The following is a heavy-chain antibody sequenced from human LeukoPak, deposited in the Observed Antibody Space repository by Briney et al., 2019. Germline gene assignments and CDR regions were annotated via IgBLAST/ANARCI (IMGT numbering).Heavy chain of an antibody. J-gene: IGHJ4*02. CDR1: GGSMSPYH. CDR2: IYYSGST. Sequence: SETLSLTCTVSGGSMSPYHWGWIRQPPGKGLEWTGYIYYSGSTYYNPSLKSRVTISVDTSKNQFSLKLSSVTAADTAVYYCAREVRYSGYRGVFDYWGQGTLVTVSS. CDR3: AREVRYSGYRGVFDY. D-gene: IGHD5-12*01. V-gene: IGHV4-59*12.